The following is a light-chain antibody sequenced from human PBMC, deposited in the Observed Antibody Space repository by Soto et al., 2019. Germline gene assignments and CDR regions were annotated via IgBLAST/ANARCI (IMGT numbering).Light chain of an antibody. CDR2: SNN. J-gene: IGLJ2*01. Sequence: QLVLTQPPSASGTPGQRVTISCSGSSSNIARNTVNWYQQLPGTAPKLLIYSNNQRPSGVPDRVSGSKSGTSASLAISGLQSEDEADYYCAVWDDSLNGVVFGGGTKLTVL. V-gene: IGLV1-44*01. CDR3: AVWDDSLNGVV. CDR1: SSNIARNT.